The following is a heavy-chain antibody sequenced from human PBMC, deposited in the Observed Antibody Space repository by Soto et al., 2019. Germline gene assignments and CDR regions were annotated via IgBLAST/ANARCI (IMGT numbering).Heavy chain of an antibody. CDR2: IVVGDDYT. V-gene: IGHV1-58*01. CDR3: AAGYYFAY. CDR1: GFTLSSFA. J-gene: IGHJ4*01. Sequence: GASVKVSCKASGFTLSSFAVQWVRQARGQRLEWLGWIVVGDDYTKYAQNFQERVTITRDKSTNTAYMELSSLRSEDTAVYYCAAGYYFAYWGQGSLVTVSS.